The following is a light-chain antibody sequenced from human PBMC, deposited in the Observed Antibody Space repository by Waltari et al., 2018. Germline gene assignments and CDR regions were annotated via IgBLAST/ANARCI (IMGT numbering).Light chain of an antibody. J-gene: IGKJ2*01. Sequence: DIQMTQSPSSLSASVGDRLTITCRASQSISNFLNWYQQKPGEAPKLLIYSASTLQSGVPSRFSGAGSGTDFSLTIISLQPEDFASYYCQQSSTTPSTFGQGTKLEIK. CDR3: QQSSTTPST. V-gene: IGKV1-39*01. CDR2: SAS. CDR1: QSISNF.